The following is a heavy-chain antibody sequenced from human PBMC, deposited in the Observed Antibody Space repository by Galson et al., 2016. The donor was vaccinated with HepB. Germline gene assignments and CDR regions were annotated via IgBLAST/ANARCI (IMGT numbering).Heavy chain of an antibody. Sequence: SLRLSCAPSGLTVGTHYMNWVRQAPGKGLEWVAVIYTGGGTYYADAVQGRFTVSRDLSQNAVYLQMNILRAEDTAVYYCAAVYDFCESVFKIWGHGTTVIVSS. D-gene: IGHD5/OR15-5a*01. CDR2: IYTGGGT. CDR3: AAVYDFCESVFKI. J-gene: IGHJ6*02. V-gene: IGHV3-53*01. CDR1: GLTVGTHY.